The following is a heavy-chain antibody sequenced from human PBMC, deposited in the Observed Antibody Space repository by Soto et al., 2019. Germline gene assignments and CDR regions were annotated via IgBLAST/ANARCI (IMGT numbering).Heavy chain of an antibody. D-gene: IGHD3-10*01. CDR1: GLTVTRNY. CDR2: IHTGGAT. J-gene: IGHJ4*02. V-gene: IGHV3-53*02. Sequence: ELQLVESGGGLIQPGGSLRLSCVASGLTVTRNYMTWVRLAPGKGLECVSVIHTGGATQYTDYVKGRFTVSRDESKNALVLQMNSLKVEDTAVYYCATGGSKRVRGAIVEVLHLEFWGRGTVVTGSS. CDR3: ATGGSKRVRGAIVEVLHLEF.